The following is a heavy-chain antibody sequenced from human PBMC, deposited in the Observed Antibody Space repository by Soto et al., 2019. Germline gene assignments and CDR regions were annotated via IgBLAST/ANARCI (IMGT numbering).Heavy chain of an antibody. CDR2: ISHSGDV. CDR3: AREVSYSATSGSYDEDYFGI. Sequence: SETLSLTCVVYGGSFSNYYWNWIRQPPGKGLEWLGQISHSGDVNYNPSLKSRVTMSVDKSKSQVSLKLTSVTAADTAAYYCAREVSYSATSGSYDEDYFGIWGRGTLVTVSS. J-gene: IGHJ4*02. D-gene: IGHD3-22*01. CDR1: GGSFSNYY. V-gene: IGHV4-34*01.